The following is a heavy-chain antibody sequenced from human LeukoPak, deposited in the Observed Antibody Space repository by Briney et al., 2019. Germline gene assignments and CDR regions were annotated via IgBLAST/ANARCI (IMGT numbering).Heavy chain of an antibody. CDR1: GGSLSNYY. D-gene: IGHD3-10*01. CDR2: INHSGST. V-gene: IGHV4-34*01. Sequence: SETLSLTCAVYGGSLSNYYWSWIRQPPGKGLEWIGEINHSGSTKFSPSLKSRVTILVDMSKSQFSLELRSVTAADTAVYYCARGPASGSDFAWFDPWGQGTLVTVSS. J-gene: IGHJ5*02. CDR3: ARGPASGSDFAWFDP.